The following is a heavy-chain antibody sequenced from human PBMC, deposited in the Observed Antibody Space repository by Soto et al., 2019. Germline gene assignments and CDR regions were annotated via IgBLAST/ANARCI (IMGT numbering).Heavy chain of an antibody. CDR2: INPSGGST. D-gene: IGHD6-6*01. Sequence: GASVKVSCKASGYTFTSYYMHWVRQAPGQGLEWMGIINPSGGSTSYAQKFQGRVTMTRDTPTSTVYMELSSLRSEDTAVYYCARVGSIAANVDYFDYWGQGTLVTVSS. V-gene: IGHV1-46*01. CDR1: GYTFTSYY. J-gene: IGHJ4*02. CDR3: ARVGSIAANVDYFDY.